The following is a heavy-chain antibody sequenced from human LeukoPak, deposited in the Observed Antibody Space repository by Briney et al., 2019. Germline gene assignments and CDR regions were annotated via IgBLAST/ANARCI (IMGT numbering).Heavy chain of an antibody. V-gene: IGHV1-46*01. CDR1: GYTFPTYY. D-gene: IGHD1-26*01. CDR3: ARDASLGRGSYPDY. CDR2: INPSGGGT. Sequence: ASVKVSCKASGYTFPTYYMHWVGQSPGQGLEWMGLINPSGGGTRYAQKFQGRVTMTRDMSTNTVYMELSSLRSEDTAVYYCARDASLGRGSYPDYWGQGTLVTVSS. J-gene: IGHJ4*02.